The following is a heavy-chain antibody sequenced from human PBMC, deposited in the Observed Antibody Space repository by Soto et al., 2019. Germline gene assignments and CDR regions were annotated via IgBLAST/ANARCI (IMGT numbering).Heavy chain of an antibody. CDR1: GGSISSYY. Sequence: SETLSLTCTVSGGSISSYYWSWIRQPPGKGLEWIGYIYYSGSTNYNPSLKSRVTISVDTSKNQFSLKLSSVTAADTAVYYCARVVQYIAGLTHDYWGQGTLVTVSS. V-gene: IGHV4-59*12. CDR2: IYYSGST. CDR3: ARVVQYIAGLTHDY. D-gene: IGHD1-1*01. J-gene: IGHJ4*02.